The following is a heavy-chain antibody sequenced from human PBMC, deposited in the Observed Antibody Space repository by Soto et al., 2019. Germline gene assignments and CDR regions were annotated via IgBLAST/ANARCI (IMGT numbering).Heavy chain of an antibody. D-gene: IGHD4-17*01. Sequence: SETLSLTCTVSGGSISSSSYYWGWIRQPPGKGLEWIGSIYYSGSTYYNPSLKSRVTISVDTSKNQFSLKLSSVTAADTAVYYCARDYGDYVHRVGIDYWGQGTLVTVSS. V-gene: IGHV4-39*02. CDR3: ARDYGDYVHRVGIDY. J-gene: IGHJ4*02. CDR2: IYYSGST. CDR1: GGSISSSSYY.